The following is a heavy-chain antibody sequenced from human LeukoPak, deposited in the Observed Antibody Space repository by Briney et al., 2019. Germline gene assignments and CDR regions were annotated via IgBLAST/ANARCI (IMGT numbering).Heavy chain of an antibody. V-gene: IGHV4-39*01. D-gene: IGHD6-19*01. Sequence: SETLSLTCTVSGGSISSSSYYWGWIRQPPGKGLEWIGSIYYSGSTYYNPSLKSRVTISVDTSKNQFSLKLSSVTAADTAVYYCARLEQWLGEYYFDYWGQGTLVTVSS. J-gene: IGHJ4*02. CDR3: ARLEQWLGEYYFDY. CDR2: IYYSGST. CDR1: GGSISSSSYY.